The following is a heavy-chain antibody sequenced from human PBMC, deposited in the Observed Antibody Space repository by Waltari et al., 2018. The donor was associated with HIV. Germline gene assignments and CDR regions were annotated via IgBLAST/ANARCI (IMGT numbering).Heavy chain of an antibody. J-gene: IGHJ4*02. D-gene: IGHD3-16*01. Sequence: EVQLVESGGGLVQPEESLRLSCAASGFVFSSYSVNWVRQAPGDGLEWISFISSSGSTIYYADSVKGRFTVSRDNAENSLYLQMNSLRDEDTAVYYCVRDPKTSWGELDYWGQGTLVAVSS. CDR3: VRDPKTSWGELDY. CDR2: ISSSGSTI. V-gene: IGHV3-48*02. CDR1: GFVFSSYS.